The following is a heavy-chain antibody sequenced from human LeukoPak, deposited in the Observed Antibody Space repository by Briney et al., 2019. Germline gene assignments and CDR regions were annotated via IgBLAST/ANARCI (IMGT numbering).Heavy chain of an antibody. CDR3: ARGYDIVVVVAATGLDY. J-gene: IGHJ4*02. V-gene: IGHV3-48*03. CDR2: ISSSGSTI. Sequence: GGSLRLSCAASGFTFSSYEMNRVRQAPGKGLEWVSYISSSGSTIYYADSVKGRLTISRDNAKNSLYLQMNSLRAEDTAVYYCARGYDIVVVVAATGLDYWGQGTLVTVSS. D-gene: IGHD2-15*01. CDR1: GFTFSSYE.